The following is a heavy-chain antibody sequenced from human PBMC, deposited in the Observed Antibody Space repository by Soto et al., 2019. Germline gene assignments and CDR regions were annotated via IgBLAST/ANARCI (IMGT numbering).Heavy chain of an antibody. CDR1: GYTFTIYD. Sequence: QVQLVQSGAEVKKPGASVKVSCKASGYTFTIYDINWVRQATGQGLEWMGWMNPNSGNTGYAQKFQGRVNMTRDTSISTPYMELNSLGSYDTAIYYCERSQADNLAFNDYWVQGTLVTVSA. V-gene: IGHV1-8*01. D-gene: IGHD1-20*01. CDR2: MNPNSGNT. CDR3: ERSQADNLAFNDY. J-gene: IGHJ4*02.